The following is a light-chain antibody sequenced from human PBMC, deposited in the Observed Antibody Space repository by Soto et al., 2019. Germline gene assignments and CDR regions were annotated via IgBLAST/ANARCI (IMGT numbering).Light chain of an antibody. CDR2: GAS. CDR1: QSVSNN. J-gene: IGKJ2*01. V-gene: IGKV3-15*01. CDR3: QQYNKWYT. Sequence: EIVMTQSAATLSVAPGERATLSCRASQSVSNNLAWYQQKPGQAPRLLFYGASTRGTGIPARFSGSGSGTEFTLTISSLQSEDFAVYYCQQYNKWYTFGQGTKLEIK.